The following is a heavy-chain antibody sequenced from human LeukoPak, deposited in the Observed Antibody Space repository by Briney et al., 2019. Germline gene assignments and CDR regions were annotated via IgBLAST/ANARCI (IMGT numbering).Heavy chain of an antibody. CDR2: IYYSGST. V-gene: IGHV4-39*01. Sequence: SETLSLTCTVSGGSISSSSYYWGWIRQPPGKGLEWIGGIYYSGSTYYNPSLKSRVTISVDTSKNQFSLKLSSVTAADTAMYYCAGLGYSSTQSGFNRFFDYWGQGTLVTVSS. CDR3: AGLGYSSTQSGFNRFFDY. J-gene: IGHJ4*02. CDR1: GGSISSSSYY. D-gene: IGHD5-12*01.